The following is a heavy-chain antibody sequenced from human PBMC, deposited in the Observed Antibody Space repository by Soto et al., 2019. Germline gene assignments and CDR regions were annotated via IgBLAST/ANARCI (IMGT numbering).Heavy chain of an antibody. CDR2: ISYDGSNT. Sequence: HPGGSLRLSCAVSGFTFSTYAMHWVRQAPGKGLEWVAVISYDGSNTYYADSVKGRFTISRDNMLYLQMNSLRAEDTAVYYCARDQGRSITCQLDYWGQGTLVPVSS. CDR1: GFTFSTYA. D-gene: IGHD2-2*01. CDR3: ARDQGRSITCQLDY. J-gene: IGHJ4*02. V-gene: IGHV3-30-3*01.